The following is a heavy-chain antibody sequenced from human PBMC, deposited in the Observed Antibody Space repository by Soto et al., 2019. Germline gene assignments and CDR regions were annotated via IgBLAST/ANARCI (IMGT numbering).Heavy chain of an antibody. CDR1: GYSISSSNW. V-gene: IGHV4-28*01. CDR2: IYYIGTT. Sequence: SETLSLTCAVSGYSISSSNWWGWIRQPPVNGLDWIGCIYYIGTTYYNPSLKSRVTMSLYTSKNHFSLKLTSVTAFDTAVYYCARRETQGPIDYWGQGTLVTVSS. CDR3: ARRETQGPIDY. J-gene: IGHJ4*02. D-gene: IGHD1-26*01.